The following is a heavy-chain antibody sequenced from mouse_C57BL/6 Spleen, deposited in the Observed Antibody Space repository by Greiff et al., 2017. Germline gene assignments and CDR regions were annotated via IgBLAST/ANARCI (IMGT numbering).Heavy chain of an antibody. CDR3: AQKDSSGYVYFDY. V-gene: IGHV1-55*01. J-gene: IGHJ2*01. Sequence: QVQLQQPGAELVKPGASVTMSCKASGYTFTSYWITWVKQRPGQGLEWIGDIYPGSGSTNYNEKFKSKATLTVDTTSSTAYMQLISLTSEASAFYYSAQKDSSGYVYFDYWCQGTTLTVSS. CDR1: GYTFTSYW. CDR2: IYPGSGST. D-gene: IGHD3-2*02.